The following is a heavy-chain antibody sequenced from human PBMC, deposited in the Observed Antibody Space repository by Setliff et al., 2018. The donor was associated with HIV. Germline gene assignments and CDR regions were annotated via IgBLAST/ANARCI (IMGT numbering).Heavy chain of an antibody. J-gene: IGHJ4*02. CDR2: VSHSGNT. CDR3: VSQPESRWQIEY. V-gene: IGHV4-38-2*01. D-gene: IGHD3-10*01. Sequence: ASETLSLTCAVSGYSISRGYFWVWVRQPPGKGLEWIGSVSHSGNTDYNISLKSQVTISIDNSNNHFSLKLRSVTAADTAVYYCVSQPESRWQIEYWGQGTLVTVSS. CDR1: GYSISRGYF.